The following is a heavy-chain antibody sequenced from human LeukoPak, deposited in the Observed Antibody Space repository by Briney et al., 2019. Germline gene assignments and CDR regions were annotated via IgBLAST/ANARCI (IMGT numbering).Heavy chain of an antibody. CDR1: GYTFTGSY. Sequence: ASVTVSCTASGYTFTGSYMHWVRHAPAQGLGWMRWINPNSGGTNYAQKFQGRVTMTRDTSISTAYMELTRLRSDDTAVYYCARDNGDYWFDYWGQGTLVTVSS. CDR3: ARDNGDYWFDY. D-gene: IGHD4-17*01. V-gene: IGHV1-2*02. CDR2: INPNSGGT. J-gene: IGHJ4*02.